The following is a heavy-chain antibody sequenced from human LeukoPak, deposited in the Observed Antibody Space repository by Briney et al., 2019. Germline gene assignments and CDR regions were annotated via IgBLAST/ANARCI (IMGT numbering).Heavy chain of an antibody. Sequence: SETLSLTCTVSGGSISSYYWSWVRQPAGKGLEWIGRIYTSGSTNYNPSLKSRVTMSVDTSKNQFSLKLSPVTAADTAVYYCASSRRGYGQYNWFDPWGQGTLVTVSS. CDR2: IYTSGST. D-gene: IGHD5-12*01. J-gene: IGHJ5*02. V-gene: IGHV4-4*07. CDR3: ASSRRGYGQYNWFDP. CDR1: GGSISSYY.